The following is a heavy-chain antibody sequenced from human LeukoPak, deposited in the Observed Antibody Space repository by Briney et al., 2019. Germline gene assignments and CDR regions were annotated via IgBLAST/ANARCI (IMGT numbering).Heavy chain of an antibody. CDR1: GGSISSDY. V-gene: IGHV4-4*08. CDR2: IYNSGST. Sequence: TTSETLSLTCTVSGGSISSDYWSWIRQPPGKGLEWIGYIYNSGSTNYNPSLKNRVTISADTSKNQFSLKLSSVTAADTAVYYCARIVGASDYWGQGTLVTVSS. D-gene: IGHD1-26*01. CDR3: ARIVGASDY. J-gene: IGHJ4*02.